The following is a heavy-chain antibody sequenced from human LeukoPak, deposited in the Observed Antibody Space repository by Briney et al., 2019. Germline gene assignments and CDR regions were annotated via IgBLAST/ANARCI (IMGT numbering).Heavy chain of an antibody. V-gene: IGHV3-74*01. CDR1: GFTFSSYW. J-gene: IGHJ4*02. D-gene: IGHD3-9*01. CDR3: ARSLDVLKTPFDY. Sequence: GGSLRLSCAASGFTFSSYWMHWVRQAPGKGLVWVARIKSDGSTTTYADSVRGRFSISRDNAKNTLFLQMSSLRAEDTALYYCARSLDVLKTPFDYWGQGVLVTVSS. CDR2: IKSDGSTT.